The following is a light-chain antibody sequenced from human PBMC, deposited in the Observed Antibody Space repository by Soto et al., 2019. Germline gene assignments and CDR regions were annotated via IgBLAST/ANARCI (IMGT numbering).Light chain of an antibody. CDR2: GAS. Sequence: EIVLTQSAGCLSLSPGQRATLSCRASQSVDTTFFAWYQKKPGQAPRLLIYGASKRATGIPDRFSGSGSGTDFTLIISRLEPEDFAVYYCQQYMSSVTFGQGTKVEIK. J-gene: IGKJ1*01. CDR1: QSVDTTF. V-gene: IGKV3-20*01. CDR3: QQYMSSVT.